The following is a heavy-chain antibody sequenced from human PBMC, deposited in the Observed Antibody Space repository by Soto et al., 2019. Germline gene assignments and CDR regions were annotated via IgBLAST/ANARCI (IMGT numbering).Heavy chain of an antibody. J-gene: IGHJ4*02. CDR3: ARVGYSGYDSLGPNDY. D-gene: IGHD5-12*01. CDR1: GYTFTSYG. V-gene: IGHV1-18*01. Sequence: QVQLVQSGAEVKKPGASVKVSCKASGYTFTSYGISWVRQAPGQGLEWMGWISAYNGNTNYAQKLQGRVTMTTDTPTSKAYMELRSLRSDDTAVYYWARVGYSGYDSLGPNDYWGQGTLVTVSS. CDR2: ISAYNGNT.